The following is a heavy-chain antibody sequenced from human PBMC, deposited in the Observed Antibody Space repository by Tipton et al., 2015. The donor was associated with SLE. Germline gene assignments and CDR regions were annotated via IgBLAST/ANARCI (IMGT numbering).Heavy chain of an antibody. J-gene: IGHJ3*01. CDR3: ARTRPGRHDAFDF. CDR1: GGSFSGYY. CDR2: INHSGST. V-gene: IGHV4-34*01. Sequence: TLSLTCAVYGGSFSGYYWSWIRQPPGKGLEWIGEINHSGSTNYNPSLKSRVTISVDTSKNQFSLKLSSVTAADTAVYYCARTRPGRHDAFDFWGQGTMVTVSS.